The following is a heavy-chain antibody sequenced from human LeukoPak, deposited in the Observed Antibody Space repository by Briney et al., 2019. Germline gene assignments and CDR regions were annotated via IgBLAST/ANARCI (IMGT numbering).Heavy chain of an antibody. Sequence: GGCLRLSCAASALTLSSQGINSARQAPGKGLERVTAISGSGGTTYYADFVKGRFTISRDNSKKTAWLQINSLRVEDTAVDYCVGSSGWYLAYWGQETLVIGSS. CDR3: VGSSGWYLAY. CDR1: ALTLSSQG. V-gene: IGHV3-23*01. D-gene: IGHD6-19*01. CDR2: ISGSGGTT. J-gene: IGHJ4*02.